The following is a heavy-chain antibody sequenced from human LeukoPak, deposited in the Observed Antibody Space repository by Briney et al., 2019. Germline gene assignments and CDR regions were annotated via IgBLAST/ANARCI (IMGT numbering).Heavy chain of an antibody. Sequence: GGSLRLSCAASGFTFSSYWMHWVRQAPGKGLVWVSRINSDGSNKSYADSVKGRFTISRDNAKNTLYLQMNSLRAEDTAVYYCARSSGGYSSSWPLDYWGQGTLVTVSS. CDR3: ARSSGGYSSSWPLDY. V-gene: IGHV3-74*01. J-gene: IGHJ4*02. D-gene: IGHD6-13*01. CDR1: GFTFSSYW. CDR2: INSDGSNK.